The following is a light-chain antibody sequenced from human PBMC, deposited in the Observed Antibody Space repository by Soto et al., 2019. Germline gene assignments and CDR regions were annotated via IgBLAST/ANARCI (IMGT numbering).Light chain of an antibody. CDR1: SSDFGSYNL. V-gene: IGLV2-23*02. CDR3: CSYAGSSTSYV. J-gene: IGLJ1*01. Sequence: QSALTQPASVSGSPGQSIIISCTGTSSDFGSYNLVSWYQQHPGKAPKLMIYEVSKRPSGVSNRFSGSKSGNTASLTISGLQAEDEADYYCCSYAGSSTSYVFGTGTKVTVL. CDR2: EVS.